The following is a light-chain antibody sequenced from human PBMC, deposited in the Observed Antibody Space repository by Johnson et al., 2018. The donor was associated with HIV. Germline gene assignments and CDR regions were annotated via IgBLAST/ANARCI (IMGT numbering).Light chain of an antibody. CDR1: NSNIDNNY. J-gene: IGLJ1*01. CDR2: DNH. Sequence: QSVLTQSPSVSAAPGQKVTISCSGNNSNIDNNYFSWYQQLPGTAPKLLIYDNHRRPLGIPDRFSGSKSGTSATLRITGLQPGDHADYYCGTWYSSLGAHYVFGTGTKVTVL. V-gene: IGLV1-51*01. CDR3: GTWYSSLGAHYV.